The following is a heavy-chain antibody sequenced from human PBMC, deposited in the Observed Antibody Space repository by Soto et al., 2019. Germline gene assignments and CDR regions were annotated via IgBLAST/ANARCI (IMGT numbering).Heavy chain of an antibody. D-gene: IGHD6-19*01. V-gene: IGHV4-59*01. CDR1: GGSISSYY. Sequence: QVQLQESGPGLVKPSETLSLTCTVSGGSISSYYWSWIRQPPGKGLEWIGYIYYSGSTNYNPSLTSRVTISVDTSKNQFSLKLSSVTAADTAVYYCARGFSSGWSRGGFDYWGQGTLVTVSS. CDR3: ARGFSSGWSRGGFDY. J-gene: IGHJ4*02. CDR2: IYYSGST.